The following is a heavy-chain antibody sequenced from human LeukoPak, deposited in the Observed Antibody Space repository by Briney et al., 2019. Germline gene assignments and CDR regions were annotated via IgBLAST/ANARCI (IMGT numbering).Heavy chain of an antibody. CDR2: IYWDDDK. V-gene: IGHV2-5*02. Sequence: ESGPTLVNPTQTLTLTCIFSGFSLTTSGVGVGWIRQPPGKAPEWLALIYWDDDKGYSPSLKTRLTITKDTSENQVVLTMTNMDPVDTGTYYCAHRRLRGNRDVWGKGTTVTVSS. CDR1: GFSLTTSGVG. CDR3: AHRRLRGNRDV. J-gene: IGHJ6*03. D-gene: IGHD3-16*01.